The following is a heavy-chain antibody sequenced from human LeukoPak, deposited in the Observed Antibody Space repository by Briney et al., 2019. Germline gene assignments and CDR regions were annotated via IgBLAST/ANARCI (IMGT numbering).Heavy chain of an antibody. J-gene: IGHJ4*02. CDR1: GGSFSGYY. Sequence: SETLSLTCAVYGGSFSGYYWCWIRQPPGKGLEWIGEINHSGSTNYNPSLKSRVTISVDTSKNQFSLKLSSVTAADTAVYYCARVTGYMIEDYFDYWGQGTLVTVSS. CDR3: ARVTGYMIEDYFDY. D-gene: IGHD3-22*01. CDR2: INHSGST. V-gene: IGHV4-34*01.